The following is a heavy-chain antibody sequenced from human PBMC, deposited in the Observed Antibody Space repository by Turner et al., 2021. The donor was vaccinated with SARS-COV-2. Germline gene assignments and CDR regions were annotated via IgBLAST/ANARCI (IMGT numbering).Heavy chain of an antibody. CDR3: ATGYAYCGGDCSIHY. CDR2: FDPEDGET. D-gene: IGHD2-21*02. Sequence: QVQMVQSGAEVKKPGASVKVSCKVSGYTLIELSMHWVRQAPRKGLEWMGGFDPEDGETIYAQKFQGRVTMTEDTSTDTAYMELSSLRSEDTAVYYCATGYAYCGGDCSIHYWGQGTLVTVSS. V-gene: IGHV1-24*01. J-gene: IGHJ4*02. CDR1: GYTLIELS.